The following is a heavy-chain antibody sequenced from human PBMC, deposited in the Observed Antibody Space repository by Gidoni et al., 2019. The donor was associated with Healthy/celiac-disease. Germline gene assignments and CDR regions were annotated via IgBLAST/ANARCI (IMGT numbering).Heavy chain of an antibody. CDR1: GFTFSSYA. D-gene: IGHD1-26*01. J-gene: IGHJ4*02. Sequence: EVQLLESGGGLVQPGGSLRLSCAASGFTFSSYAMSCVRQAPGKGLEWVSAISGSGGSTYYADAVKGRFTISRDNSKNTLYLQMNSLRAEDTAVYYCAKDWAGSGSYYSYFDYWGQGTLVTVSS. CDR2: ISGSGGST. V-gene: IGHV3-23*01. CDR3: AKDWAGSGSYYSYFDY.